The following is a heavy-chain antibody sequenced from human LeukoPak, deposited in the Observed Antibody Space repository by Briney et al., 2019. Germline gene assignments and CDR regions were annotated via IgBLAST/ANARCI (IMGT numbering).Heavy chain of an antibody. V-gene: IGHV3-9*01. CDR3: ARQITYSSSPFDY. CDR1: GFTFDDYA. D-gene: IGHD6-6*01. CDR2: ISWNSGSI. Sequence: PGGSLRLSCAASGFTFDDYAMHWARQAPGKGLEWVSGISWNSGSIGYADSVKGRFTISRDNAKNSLYLQMNSLRAEDTAVYYCARQITYSSSPFDYWGQGTLVTVSS. J-gene: IGHJ4*02.